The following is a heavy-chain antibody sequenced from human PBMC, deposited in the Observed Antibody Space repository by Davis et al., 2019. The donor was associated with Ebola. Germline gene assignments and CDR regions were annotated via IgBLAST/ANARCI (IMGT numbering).Heavy chain of an antibody. CDR1: GSTLRTQS. Sequence: PGGSLRPPCPPLGSTLRTQSMSWVRQAPGTGLAGVANIKQDGSEKDYVDSVKGRFTISRDNAKNALYLQMNSLGAEDTAVYYCARGPRKGYFDYWGQGALVTVSS. CDR2: IKQDGSEK. J-gene: IGHJ4*02. V-gene: IGHV3-7*03. CDR3: ARGPRKGYFDY.